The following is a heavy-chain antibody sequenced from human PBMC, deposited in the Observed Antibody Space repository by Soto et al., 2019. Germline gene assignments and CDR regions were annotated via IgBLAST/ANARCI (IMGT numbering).Heavy chain of an antibody. CDR2: ISSSGSTI. Sequence: QVQLVESGGGLVKPGGSLRLSCAASGFTFSDYYMSWIRQAPGKGLEWVSYISSSGSTIYYADSVKGRFTISRNNAKNSMYLQINSLRAEDTAVYYCASPITGTNRNYYYYYMDVWGKGTTVTVSS. D-gene: IGHD1-7*01. CDR3: ASPITGTNRNYYYYYMDV. J-gene: IGHJ6*03. V-gene: IGHV3-11*01. CDR1: GFTFSDYY.